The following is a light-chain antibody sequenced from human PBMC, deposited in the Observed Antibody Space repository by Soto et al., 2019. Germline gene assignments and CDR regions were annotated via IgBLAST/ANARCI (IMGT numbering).Light chain of an antibody. CDR1: SSNIGYNS. J-gene: IGLJ2*01. Sequence: QSALTQPPSASGTPGQRVTISCSGSSSNIGYNSVSWYQQLPGTAPKLLIYENNRRPSGGPDRFSGSRSGTSASLAISGLRSEDEADYYCATWEDSLSGPVFGGGTKLTVL. V-gene: IGLV1-47*01. CDR2: ENN. CDR3: ATWEDSLSGPV.